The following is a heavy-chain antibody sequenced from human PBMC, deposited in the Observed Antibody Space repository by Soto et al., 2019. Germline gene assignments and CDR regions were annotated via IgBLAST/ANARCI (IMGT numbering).Heavy chain of an antibody. Sequence: GGSLRLSCAASGFTFSSYAMSWVRQAPGKGLEWVSVISGSGDSTYYADSVKGRFTISRDNSKNTLYLQMNSLRAEDTAVYYCAKRTSGWYFDYWGQGTLVTVSS. CDR3: AKRTSGWYFDY. CDR1: GFTFSSYA. J-gene: IGHJ4*02. CDR2: ISGSGDST. V-gene: IGHV3-23*01. D-gene: IGHD6-19*01.